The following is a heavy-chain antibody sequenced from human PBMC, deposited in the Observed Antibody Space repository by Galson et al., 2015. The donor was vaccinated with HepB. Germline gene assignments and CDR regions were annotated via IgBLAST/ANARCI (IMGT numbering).Heavy chain of an antibody. CDR1: GYSFTSYW. V-gene: IGHV5-51*03. J-gene: IGHJ4*02. CDR3: AGGYCSGGSCYSGPRPDY. CDR2: IYPGDSDT. Sequence: QSGAEVKKPGESLKISCKGSGYSFTSYWIGWVRQMPGKGLGWMGIIYPGDSDTRYSPSFQGQVTISADKSISTAYLQWSSLKASDTATYYCAGGYCSGGSCYSGPRPDYWGQGTLVTVSS. D-gene: IGHD2-15*01.